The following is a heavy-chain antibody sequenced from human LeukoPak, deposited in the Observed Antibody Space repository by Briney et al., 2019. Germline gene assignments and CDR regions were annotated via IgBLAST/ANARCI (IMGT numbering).Heavy chain of an antibody. D-gene: IGHD5-18*01. CDR2: MNPNSGNT. CDR3: ARDFNSYGPSFDY. J-gene: IGHJ4*02. V-gene: IGHV1-8*01. Sequence: ASVKVSCKASGYTFTSYDINWVRQATGQGLEWMGWMNPNSGNTGYAQKFQGRVTMTRNTSISTAYMELSSLRSEDTAVYYCARDFNSYGPSFDYWGQGTLVTVSS. CDR1: GYTFTSYD.